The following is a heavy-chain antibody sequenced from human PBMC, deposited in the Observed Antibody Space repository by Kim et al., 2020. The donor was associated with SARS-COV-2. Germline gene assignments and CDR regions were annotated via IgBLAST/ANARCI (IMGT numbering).Heavy chain of an antibody. J-gene: IGHJ6*02. CDR2: IYWDDDK. D-gene: IGHD3-22*01. CDR1: GFSLSTSGVG. V-gene: IGHV2-5*02. CDR3: AHRPPPSSGHYYGVDV. Sequence: SGPTLVNPTQTLTLTCTFSGFSLSTSGVGVGWIRQPPGKALEWLALIYWDDDKRYSPSLKSRLTITKDTSKNQVVLTMTNMDPVDTAPNYWAHRPPPSSGHYYGVDVGGQGTTVTVSS.